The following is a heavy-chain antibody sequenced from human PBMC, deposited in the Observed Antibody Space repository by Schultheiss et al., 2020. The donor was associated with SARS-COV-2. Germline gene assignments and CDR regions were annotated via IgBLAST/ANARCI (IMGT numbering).Heavy chain of an antibody. CDR3: ARGSGPSRFHPV. J-gene: IGHJ6*04. V-gene: IGHV3-23*01. CDR1: GFTFSSYA. Sequence: GGSLRLSCAASGFTFSSYAMSWVRQAPGKGLEWVSAISGSGGSTYYADSVKGRFTISRDNAKNSLYLQMNSLRAEDTAVYYCARGSGPSRFHPVWGKGTTVTVSS. CDR2: ISGSGGST.